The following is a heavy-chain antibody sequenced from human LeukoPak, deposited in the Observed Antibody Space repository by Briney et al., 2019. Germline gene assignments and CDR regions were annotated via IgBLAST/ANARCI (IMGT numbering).Heavy chain of an antibody. CDR2: IYYSGST. D-gene: IGHD3-16*01. V-gene: IGHV4-59*08. CDR1: GGSISSYY. J-gene: IGHJ4*02. Sequence: SETLSLTCTVSGGSISSYYWSWIRQPPGKGLEWIGYIYYSGSTNYNPSLKSRVTISVDTSKNQFSLKLSSVTAADTAVYYCARRYYDYVWGYYFDYWGQGTLVTVSS. CDR3: ARRYYDYVWGYYFDY.